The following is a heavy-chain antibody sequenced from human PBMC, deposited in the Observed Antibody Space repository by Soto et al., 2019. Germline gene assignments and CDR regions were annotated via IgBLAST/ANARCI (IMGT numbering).Heavy chain of an antibody. V-gene: IGHV3-74*01. J-gene: IGHJ4*02. D-gene: IGHD1-1*01. CDR1: GFTFSSYW. CDR2: INTDGSST. Sequence: EVQLVESGGGLVQPGGSLRLSCAASGFTFSSYWMTWVRHAPGKGLVWVSRINTDGSSTDYADSVKGRFTISRDNAKSTLYLQINSLRAEDTAMYYCARGYRDYWGQGILVTVSS. CDR3: ARGYRDY.